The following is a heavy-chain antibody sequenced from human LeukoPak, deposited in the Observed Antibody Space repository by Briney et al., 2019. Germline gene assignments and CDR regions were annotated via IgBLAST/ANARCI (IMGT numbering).Heavy chain of an antibody. CDR1: GFTVSNNY. CDR2: IYSGGTT. D-gene: IGHD5/OR15-5a*01. J-gene: IGHJ4*02. Sequence: PGGSLRLSCAASGFTVSNNYMSWVRQAPGKGLEWVSVIYSGGTTFYADSVKGRFTISRDDSQNTLYLQMNSLRAEDTAVCYCARASRLGLAGMFDYWGQGTLVTVSS. CDR3: ARASRLGLAGMFDY. V-gene: IGHV3-66*01.